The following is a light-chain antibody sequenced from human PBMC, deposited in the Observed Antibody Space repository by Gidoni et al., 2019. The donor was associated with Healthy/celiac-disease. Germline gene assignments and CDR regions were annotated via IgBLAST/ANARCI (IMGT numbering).Light chain of an antibody. CDR3: QQSYSTPRT. V-gene: IGKV1-39*01. Sequence: DIQMTQSPSSLSASVGDRVTITCRASQSISSYLNWYQQKPGKAPKLLTYAASSLQSGVPSRFSGSGSGTDVTLTISSLQPEEFATYYCQQSYSTPRTFGQGTKVEIK. CDR2: AAS. J-gene: IGKJ1*01. CDR1: QSISSY.